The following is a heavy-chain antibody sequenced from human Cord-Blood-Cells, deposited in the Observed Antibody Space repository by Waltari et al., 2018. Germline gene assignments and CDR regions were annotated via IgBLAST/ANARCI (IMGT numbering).Heavy chain of an antibody. CDR2: ISYDGSNK. V-gene: IGHV3-30*18. J-gene: IGHJ4*02. D-gene: IGHD3-10*01. Sequence: QVQLVESGGGVVQPGRSLRLSCAASGFTFSSYGMHWVRQAPGKGLEWVAVISYDGSNKYYADSGKGRFTISRDNSKNTRYLQMNSLRAEDTAVYYCAKDHGDYGSGSYDYWGQGTLVTVSS. CDR3: AKDHGDYGSGSYDY. CDR1: GFTFSSYG.